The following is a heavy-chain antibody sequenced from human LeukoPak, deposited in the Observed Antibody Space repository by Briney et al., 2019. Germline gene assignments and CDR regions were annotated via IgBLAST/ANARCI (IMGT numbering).Heavy chain of an antibody. J-gene: IGHJ5*02. CDR3: AREWARGTHGPP. CDR2: INPNSGGT. D-gene: IGHD3-16*01. Sequence: ASVKVSCKASGYTFTGYYMYWVRQAPGQGLEWMGWINPNSGGTNYAQKFQGRVTMTRDTSISTAYMELSGLRSDDTAVYYCAREWARGTHGPPWGQGTLVTVSS. V-gene: IGHV1-2*02. CDR1: GYTFTGYY.